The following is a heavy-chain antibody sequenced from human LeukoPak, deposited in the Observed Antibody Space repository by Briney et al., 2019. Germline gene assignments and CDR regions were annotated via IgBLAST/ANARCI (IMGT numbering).Heavy chain of an antibody. CDR2: ISSSSSYI. CDR3: ARMSYGYNYEPVDNDY. Sequence: LSLTCTVSGGSISSGGYYWSWIRQHPGKGLEWVSSISSSSSYIYYADSVKGRFTISRDNAKNSLYLQMNSLRAEDTAVYYCARMSYGYNYEPVDNDYWGQGTLVTVSS. CDR1: GGSISSGGYY. J-gene: IGHJ4*02. D-gene: IGHD5-24*01. V-gene: IGHV3-11*06.